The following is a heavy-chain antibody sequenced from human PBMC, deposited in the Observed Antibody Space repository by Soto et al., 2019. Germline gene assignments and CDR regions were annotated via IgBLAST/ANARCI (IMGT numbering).Heavy chain of an antibody. CDR2: ISYSGST. Sequence: QVQLQESGPGLVQPSQTLSLTCTVSGGSISSGGYYWSWIRQHPGTGLEWIGHISYSGSTYYNTSLKSRVNNSVDTYRNQFSLIVKSVTAAYTAVYYCARGVLHWGQGTLVTVSS. CDR1: GGSISSGGYY. CDR3: ARGVLH. J-gene: IGHJ4*01. V-gene: IGHV4-31*03.